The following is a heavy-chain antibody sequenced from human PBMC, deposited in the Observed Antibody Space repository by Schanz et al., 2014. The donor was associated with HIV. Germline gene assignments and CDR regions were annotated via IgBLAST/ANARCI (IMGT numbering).Heavy chain of an antibody. CDR1: GFTFSSYA. J-gene: IGHJ4*02. V-gene: IGHV3-30*04. Sequence: HVQLVQSGGALVQPGRSVRLSCAASGFTFSSYAMHWVRQAPGKGLEWVAIISSDGSYKYYADSVKGRFTISRDNAKNSLNLQLKSLRAEDTAVYYCARGITGNSYGFDYWGQGTLVTVSS. D-gene: IGHD5-18*01. CDR2: ISSDGSYK. CDR3: ARGITGNSYGFDY.